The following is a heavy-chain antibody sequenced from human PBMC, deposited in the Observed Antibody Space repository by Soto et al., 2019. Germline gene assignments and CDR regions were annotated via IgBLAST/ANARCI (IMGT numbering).Heavy chain of an antibody. Sequence: ASVKVSCKASGYTFTSYAMHWVRQAPGQRLEWMGWINAGSGNTKYSQKFQGRVTITRDTSASTAYMELSSLRSEDTAVYYCARDLVMDVWGQGTTVTVS. CDR3: ARDLVMDV. J-gene: IGHJ6*02. D-gene: IGHD2-8*02. CDR2: INAGSGNT. V-gene: IGHV1-3*01. CDR1: GYTFTSYA.